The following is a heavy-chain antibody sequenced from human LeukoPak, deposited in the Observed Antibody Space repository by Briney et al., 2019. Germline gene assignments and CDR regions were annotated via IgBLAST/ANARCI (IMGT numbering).Heavy chain of an antibody. V-gene: IGHV3-53*01. CDR3: ARDTIWFGEPTPTWFDP. CDR2: IYSGGST. Sequence: GGSLRLSCAASGFTVSSNYMSWVRQAPGKGLEWVSVIYSGGSTYYADSVKGRFTISRDNARKSLFLQLNSLRAEDTAVYYCARDTIWFGEPTPTWFDPRGQGTRVTVSS. CDR1: GFTVSSNY. D-gene: IGHD3-10*01. J-gene: IGHJ5*02.